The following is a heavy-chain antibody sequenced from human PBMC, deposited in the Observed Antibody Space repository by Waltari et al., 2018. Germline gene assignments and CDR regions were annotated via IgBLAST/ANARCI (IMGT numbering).Heavy chain of an antibody. V-gene: IGHV1-2*06. CDR2: INPNSGGT. CDR1: GYTFTGYY. CDR3: ATARLNSSSLSYYYYGMDV. Sequence: QVQLVQSGAEVKKPGASVKVSCKASGYTFTGYYMHWVRQAPGQGLEWMGRINPNSGGTNYAQKFQGRVTMTRDTSISTAYMELSRLRSDDTAVYYCATARLNSSSLSYYYYGMDVWGQGITVTVSS. D-gene: IGHD6-6*01. J-gene: IGHJ6*02.